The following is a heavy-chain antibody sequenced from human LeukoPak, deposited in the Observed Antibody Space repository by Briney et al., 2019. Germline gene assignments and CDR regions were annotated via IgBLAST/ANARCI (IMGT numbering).Heavy chain of an antibody. CDR2: ISSSSSRI. Sequence: GGSLRLSCAASGFTFSSYSMNWVRQAPGKGLEWVSYISSSSSRIYYADSVKGRFTISRDNAKNSLYLQMNSLRDEDTAVYYCARDWDYYDSSGYQPDYWGQGTLVTVSS. V-gene: IGHV3-48*02. CDR3: ARDWDYYDSSGYQPDY. D-gene: IGHD3-22*01. CDR1: GFTFSSYS. J-gene: IGHJ4*02.